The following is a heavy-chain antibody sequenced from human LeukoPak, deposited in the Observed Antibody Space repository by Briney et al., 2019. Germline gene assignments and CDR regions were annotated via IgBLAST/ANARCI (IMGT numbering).Heavy chain of an antibody. CDR1: GGSFSGYY. J-gene: IGHJ4*02. Sequence: SETLSLTCAVYGGSFSGYYWGWIRQPPGKGLEWIGSIYYSGSTYYNPSLKSRVTISVDTSKNQFSLKLSSVTAADTAVYYCARGRYLTTLGGAAAGFLDNWGQGTLVTVSS. CDR3: ARGRYLTTLGGAAAGFLDN. V-gene: IGHV4-34*01. CDR2: IYYSGST. D-gene: IGHD6-13*01.